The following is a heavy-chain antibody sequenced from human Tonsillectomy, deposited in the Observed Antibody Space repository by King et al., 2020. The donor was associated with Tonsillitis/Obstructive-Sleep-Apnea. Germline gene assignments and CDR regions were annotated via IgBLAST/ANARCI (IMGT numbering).Heavy chain of an antibody. J-gene: IGHJ6*03. CDR1: GYTFTSLG. CDR2: ISAYNGNT. V-gene: IGHV1-18*01. Sequence: QLVQSGGEVKQPGASVKVYCKASGYTFTSLGISWVRQAPGQGLEWMGWISAYNGNTNYAQKLQDRVTMTTDTSTKTAYMELRSLRSDDTAVYYCARGWGTSYDYYMDVWGKGTTVTVSS. D-gene: IGHD3-16*01. CDR3: ARGWGTSYDYYMDV.